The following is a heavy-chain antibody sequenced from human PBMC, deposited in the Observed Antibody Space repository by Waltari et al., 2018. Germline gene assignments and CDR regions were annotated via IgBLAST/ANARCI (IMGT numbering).Heavy chain of an antibody. V-gene: IGHV1-69-2*01. CDR2: VNTEDGET. D-gene: IGHD2-15*01. CDR1: GYPFSDSD. J-gene: IGHJ4*02. Sequence: MQLVQSGAEVKKPGASVTVSCKASGYPFSDSDINWGRQATGHGLEWMGRVNTEDGETMYGMNFRDRITMTADTSTNTAYMELSSLRSADTAVYYCVVGGYCSPSICPWDYWGQGTLVTVSS. CDR3: VVGGYCSPSICPWDY.